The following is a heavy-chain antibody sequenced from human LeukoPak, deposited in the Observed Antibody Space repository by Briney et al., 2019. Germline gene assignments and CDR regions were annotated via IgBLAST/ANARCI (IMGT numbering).Heavy chain of an antibody. CDR1: GYTFTGYY. J-gene: IGHJ4*02. CDR2: INPNSGGT. Sequence: ASVKVSCKASGYTFTGYYMHWVRQAPGQGLEWMGWINPNSGGTNYAQKFQGRVTMTTDTSTSTAYMELRSLRSDDTAVYYCARGISGSYSDYWGQGTLVTVSS. CDR3: ARGISGSYSDY. V-gene: IGHV1-2*02. D-gene: IGHD1-26*01.